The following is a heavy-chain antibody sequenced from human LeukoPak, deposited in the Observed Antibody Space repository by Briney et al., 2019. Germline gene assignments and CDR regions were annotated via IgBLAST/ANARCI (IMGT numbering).Heavy chain of an antibody. CDR3: ARMYSSSAVDYYYYMDV. D-gene: IGHD6-6*01. Sequence: GGSLRLSCAASGFTVSSNYMSWVRQAPGKGLEWVSVIYSGGSTYYADSVKGRFTISRDNSKNTLYLQMNSLRSEDTAVYYCARMYSSSAVDYYYYMDVWGKGTTVTVSS. J-gene: IGHJ6*03. V-gene: IGHV3-53*05. CDR1: GFTVSSNY. CDR2: IYSGGST.